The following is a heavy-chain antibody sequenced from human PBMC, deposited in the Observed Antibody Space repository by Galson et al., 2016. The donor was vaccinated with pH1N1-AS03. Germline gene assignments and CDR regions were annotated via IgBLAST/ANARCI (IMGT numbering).Heavy chain of an antibody. D-gene: IGHD3-10*01. CDR3: ARGKEGYFYGMDV. Sequence: SLRLSCAGAGFTFSSHDMYWVRQPPGKGLEWVSASGTAGDTYYAGSVKGRFTISRETAKNSLYLQMNSLRAGDTAVYYCARGKEGYFYGMDVWGQGTTVTVSS. CDR2: SGTAGDT. V-gene: IGHV3-13*01. CDR1: GFTFSSHD. J-gene: IGHJ6*02.